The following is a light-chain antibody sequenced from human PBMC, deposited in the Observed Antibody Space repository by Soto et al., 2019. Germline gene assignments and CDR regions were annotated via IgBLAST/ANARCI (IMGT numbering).Light chain of an antibody. CDR1: QSVSSSY. Sequence: EIVLTQSPGTLSLSPGDRATLSCRASQSVSSSYLAWYQQKPGKAPRLLIYGASSRATGIPDRFSGSGSGTDFTLPISRLEPEECAVYYCQQYGSSPWTFGQGTKVDIK. V-gene: IGKV3-20*01. CDR2: GAS. CDR3: QQYGSSPWT. J-gene: IGKJ1*01.